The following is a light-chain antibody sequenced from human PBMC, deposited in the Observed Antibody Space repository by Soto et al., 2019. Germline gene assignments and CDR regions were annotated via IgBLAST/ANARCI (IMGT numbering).Light chain of an antibody. V-gene: IGLV2-8*01. CDR1: SSDVGGYNY. Sequence: QSALTQPPSASGSPGQSVTISCTGTSSDVGGYNYVSWYQQHPGKAPKLMIYEVSKRPSGVPDRFSGSKSGNTASLTVSGRLADEEEDDYYCYSSGSNNMVFGGGTKLTVL. CDR3: CYSSGSNNMV. CDR2: EVS. J-gene: IGLJ2*01.